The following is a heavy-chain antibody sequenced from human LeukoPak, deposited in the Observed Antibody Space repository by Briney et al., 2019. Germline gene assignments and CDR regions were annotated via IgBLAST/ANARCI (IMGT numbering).Heavy chain of an antibody. J-gene: IGHJ3*02. Sequence: GASVKVSCKVSGYTLTELSMHWVRQAPGKGLEWMGGFDPEDRETIYAQKFQGRVTMTEDTSTDTAYMELSSLRSEDTAVYYCATESYSGSYLYAFDIWGQGTMVTVSS. CDR3: ATESYSGSYLYAFDI. D-gene: IGHD1-26*01. V-gene: IGHV1-24*01. CDR2: FDPEDRET. CDR1: GYTLTELS.